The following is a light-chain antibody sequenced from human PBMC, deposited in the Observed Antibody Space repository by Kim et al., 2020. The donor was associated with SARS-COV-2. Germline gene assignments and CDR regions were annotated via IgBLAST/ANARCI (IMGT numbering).Light chain of an antibody. Sequence: GRTIPSTCARSSGSVASYYVQWYHQRPGSAPITLIYDNTQRPSGVPDRFSGSIDSSSNSASLTISGLKPEDEGDYYCQSYDDITVVFGGGTQLTVL. V-gene: IGLV6-57*03. CDR1: SGSVASYY. J-gene: IGLJ2*01. CDR3: QSYDDITVV. CDR2: DNT.